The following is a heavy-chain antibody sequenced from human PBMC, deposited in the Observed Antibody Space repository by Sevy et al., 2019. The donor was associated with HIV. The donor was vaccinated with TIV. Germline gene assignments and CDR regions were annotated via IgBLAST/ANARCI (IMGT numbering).Heavy chain of an antibody. CDR2: ISAYNGNT. Sequence: ASVKVSCKASGYTFTSYGISWVRQAPGQGLEWMGWISAYNGNTNYAQKLQGRVTMTTDTSTSTAYMELRSLRSDDTAVYYCARDSGYDSLYHYYYGMDVWGQGTTVTVSS. CDR1: GYTFTSYG. V-gene: IGHV1-18*01. D-gene: IGHD5-12*01. J-gene: IGHJ6*02. CDR3: ARDSGYDSLYHYYYGMDV.